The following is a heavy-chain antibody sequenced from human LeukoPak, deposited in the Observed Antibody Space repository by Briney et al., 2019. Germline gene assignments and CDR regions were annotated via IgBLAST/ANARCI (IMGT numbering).Heavy chain of an antibody. J-gene: IGHJ4*02. D-gene: IGHD6-6*01. Sequence: ASVKVSCKASGGTFSSYAISWVRQAPGQGLEWMGGIIPIFGTANYAQKFQGRVTITTDESTSTAYMELSSLRSEDTAVYYCAREGSLYSSSSYFDYWGQGTLVTVSS. CDR2: IIPIFGTA. CDR3: AREGSLYSSSSYFDY. CDR1: GGTFSSYA. V-gene: IGHV1-69*05.